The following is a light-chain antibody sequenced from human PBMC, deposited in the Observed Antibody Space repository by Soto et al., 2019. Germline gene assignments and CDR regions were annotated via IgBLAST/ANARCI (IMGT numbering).Light chain of an antibody. CDR1: SSDVGGYNY. V-gene: IGLV2-14*01. CDR3: SSYTSSSTLRDVV. CDR2: EVS. Sequence: QSALTQPASVSGSPGQSITISCTGTSSDVGGYNYVSWYQQHPGKAPKHMIYEVSNRPSGVSNRFSGSKSGNTASLTISGLQAEDEADYYCSSYTSSSTLRDVVFGGGTQLTVL. J-gene: IGLJ2*01.